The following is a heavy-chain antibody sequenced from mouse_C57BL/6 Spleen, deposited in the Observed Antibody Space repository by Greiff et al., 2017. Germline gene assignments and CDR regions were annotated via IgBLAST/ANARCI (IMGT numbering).Heavy chain of an antibody. CDR2: IDPSDSYT. Sequence: QVQLQQPGAELVMPGASVKLSCKASGYTFTSYWMHWVKQRPGQGLEWIGEIDPSDSYTKYNQKFKGKSTLTVDKSSSTAYMQLSSLTSEDSAVYDGARHLGRHYAMDYWGQGTSVTVSS. J-gene: IGHJ4*01. D-gene: IGHD3-3*01. V-gene: IGHV1-69*01. CDR3: ARHLGRHYAMDY. CDR1: GYTFTSYW.